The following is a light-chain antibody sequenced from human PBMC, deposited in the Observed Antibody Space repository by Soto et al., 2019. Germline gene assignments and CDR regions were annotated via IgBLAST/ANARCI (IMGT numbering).Light chain of an antibody. Sequence: QSALTQPAAVSGSPGQSITISCTGTSNDIGANNYVSWYQHHPGKAPKILIYEAANRLSGVSHRFSGSKSANTASLTISGLKAEDEADYFCTSYASTSTLVFVGGTKLTVL. V-gene: IGLV2-14*01. J-gene: IGLJ2*01. CDR1: SNDIGANNY. CDR2: EAA. CDR3: TSYASTSTLV.